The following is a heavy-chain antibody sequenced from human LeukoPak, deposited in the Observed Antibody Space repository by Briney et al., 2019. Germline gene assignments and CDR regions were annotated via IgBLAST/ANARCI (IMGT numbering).Heavy chain of an antibody. J-gene: IGHJ5*02. CDR3: ARPVPSRLGWFDP. Sequence: SETLSLTCTVSGGSISSYYWTWIRQPPGKGLEWIGSLYYSGSTNYNPSLKSRVTISVDTSKNQFSLKLTSVTAADTAVYYCARPVPSRLGWFDPWGQGTLVTVSS. V-gene: IGHV4-59*08. D-gene: IGHD1-1*01. CDR2: LYYSGST. CDR1: GGSISSYY.